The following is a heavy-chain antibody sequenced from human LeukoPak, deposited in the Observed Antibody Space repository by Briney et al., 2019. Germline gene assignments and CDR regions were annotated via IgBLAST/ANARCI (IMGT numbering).Heavy chain of an antibody. CDR1: GGSFSGYY. CDR2: INHSGST. V-gene: IGHV4-34*01. Sequence: PSETLSLTYAVYGGSFSGYYWSWIRQPPGKGLEWIGEINHSGSTNYNPSLKSRVTISVDTSKNQFSLKLSSVTAADTAVYYCASARGYGSGRPPLLYYYYYGMDVWGQGTTVTVSS. CDR3: ASARGYGSGRPPLLYYYYYGMDV. J-gene: IGHJ6*02. D-gene: IGHD3-10*01.